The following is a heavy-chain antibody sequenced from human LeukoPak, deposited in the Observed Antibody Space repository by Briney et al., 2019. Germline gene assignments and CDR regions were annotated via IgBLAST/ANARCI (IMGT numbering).Heavy chain of an antibody. D-gene: IGHD3-10*02. Sequence: GGSLRLSCAASGFTFSDYYMSWIRQAPGKGLEWVAVISYGGSSENYADSVKGRFTVSRDNSKSTLYLQMNSLRAEDTAVYYCAELGITMIGGVWGKGTTVTISS. CDR2: ISYGGSSE. CDR1: GFTFSDYY. J-gene: IGHJ6*04. V-gene: IGHV3-30*18. CDR3: AELGITMIGGV.